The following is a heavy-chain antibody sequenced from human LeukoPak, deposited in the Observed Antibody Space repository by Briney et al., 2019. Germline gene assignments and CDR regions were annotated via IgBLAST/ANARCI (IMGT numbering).Heavy chain of an antibody. D-gene: IGHD6-19*01. CDR1: GVSFSSYA. CDR3: AFGPHQQWLLADY. Sequence: GGSLRLSCAVSGVSFSSYAVGWVRQTPGKGLQLVSTITGSGDSTFYADFVNGRFTVSRDNSKNTLYLQMSSLRADDTALYYCAFGPHQQWLLADYWGQGTLVTVSS. V-gene: IGHV3-23*01. J-gene: IGHJ4*02. CDR2: ITGSGDST.